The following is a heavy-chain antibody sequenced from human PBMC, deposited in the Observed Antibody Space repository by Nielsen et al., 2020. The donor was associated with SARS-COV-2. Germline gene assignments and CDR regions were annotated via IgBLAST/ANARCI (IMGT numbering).Heavy chain of an antibody. CDR2: IFYRGNT. V-gene: IGHV4-61*01. CDR1: GCPISTGSHY. Sequence: SDTLSLTCIVSGCPISTGSHYWSWIRQPPGKGLEWIGYIFYRGNTTYNPSLKSRVTISVDTSKNQFSLKVNSVTAADTAVYYCVRIDMATISVDYWGRGTLVTVSS. CDR3: VRIDMATISVDY. D-gene: IGHD5-24*01. J-gene: IGHJ4*02.